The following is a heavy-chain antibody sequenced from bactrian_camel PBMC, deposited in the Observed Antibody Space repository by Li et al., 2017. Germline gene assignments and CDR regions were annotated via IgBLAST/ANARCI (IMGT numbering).Heavy chain of an antibody. V-gene: IGHV3S6*01. CDR2: IYSNRGNT. D-gene: IGHD4*01. CDR3: AAAPPSIAIHLCGY. J-gene: IGHJ4*01. Sequence: HVQLVESGGGLVQPGKSLRLSCAATGFIFSNYWMYWVRQAPGKGLEWVSSIYSNRGNTYYDDSVKGRFTISKDNAKNTLYLQMNSLKPEDTAVYYCAAAPPSIAIHLCGYWGQGTQVTVS. CDR1: GFIFSNYW.